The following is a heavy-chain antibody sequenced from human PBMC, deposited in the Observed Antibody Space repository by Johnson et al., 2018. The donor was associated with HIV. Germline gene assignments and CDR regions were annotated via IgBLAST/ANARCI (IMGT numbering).Heavy chain of an antibody. J-gene: IGHJ3*02. V-gene: IGHV3-30*02. CDR1: GFTFSRYA. CDR2: IRYDGSNK. CDR3: AKPYYDSTLDAFDI. Sequence: QVQLVESGGGVVQPGRSLRLSCAASGFTFSRYAMHWVRQAPGKGLEWVAFIRYDGSNKYYADSVKGRFTISRDNSKNTLYLQMNSLRAEDTAVYYCAKPYYDSTLDAFDIWGQGTMVTVSS. D-gene: IGHD3-22*01.